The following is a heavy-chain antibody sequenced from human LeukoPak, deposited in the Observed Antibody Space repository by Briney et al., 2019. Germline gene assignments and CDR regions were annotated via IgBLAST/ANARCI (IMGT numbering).Heavy chain of an antibody. J-gene: IGHJ1*01. CDR2: ISRNSGSI. V-gene: IGHV3-9*01. Sequence: GRSLSLSCAASGFTFDDYAMHWVRQAPGKGLEWVSGISRNSGSIGYADSVKGRFTISSDNAKNSLYLQMNSLRAEDTAVYYCARGPGIAVAPLQHWGQGTLVTVSS. D-gene: IGHD6-19*01. CDR3: ARGPGIAVAPLQH. CDR1: GFTFDDYA.